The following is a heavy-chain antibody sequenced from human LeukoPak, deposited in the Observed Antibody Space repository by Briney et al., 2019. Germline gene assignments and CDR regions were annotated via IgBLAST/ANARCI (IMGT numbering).Heavy chain of an antibody. V-gene: IGHV3-53*01. J-gene: IGHJ4*02. CDR3: ARGGVITLWKFDY. CDR1: GFTFSSNY. CDR2: IYSGGST. D-gene: IGHD3-22*01. Sequence: GGSLRLSCAASGFTFSSNYMSWVRQAPGKGLEWVSVIYSGGSTYYADSVKGRCTISRDNSKNTLYLQMNSLRAEATAVYYCARGGVITLWKFDYWGQGTLVTVSS.